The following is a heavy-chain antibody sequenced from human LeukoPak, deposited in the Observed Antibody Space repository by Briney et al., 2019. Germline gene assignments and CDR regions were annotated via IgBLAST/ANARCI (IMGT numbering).Heavy chain of an antibody. CDR1: GFSFSSYG. V-gene: IGHV3-30*18. CDR2: ISYDGSNK. J-gene: IGHJ4*02. Sequence: GGSLRLSCATSGFSFSSYGMHWARQAPGKGLEWVSLISYDGSNKNYADSVKGRFTISRDNSKNTLFLQMNSLRAEDTALYYCAKTGIQLWLSDNWGQGTLVTVSS. D-gene: IGHD5-18*01. CDR3: AKTGIQLWLSDN.